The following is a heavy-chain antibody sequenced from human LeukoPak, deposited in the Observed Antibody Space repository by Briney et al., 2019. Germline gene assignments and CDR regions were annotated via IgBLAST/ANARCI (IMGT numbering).Heavy chain of an antibody. CDR3: AKAEDIVMVVAATSFDY. D-gene: IGHD2-15*01. J-gene: IGHJ4*02. V-gene: IGHV3-23*01. Sequence: GGSLRLSCAASGFTFSSYAMGWVHQAPGKGLEWVSAISGSGGSTYYADSVKGRFTISRDNSKNTLYLQMNSLRAEDTAVYYCAKAEDIVMVVAATSFDYWGQGTLVTVSS. CDR2: ISGSGGST. CDR1: GFTFSSYA.